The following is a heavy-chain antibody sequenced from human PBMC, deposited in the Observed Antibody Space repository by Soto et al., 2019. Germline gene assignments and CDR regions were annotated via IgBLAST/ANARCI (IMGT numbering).Heavy chain of an antibody. Sequence: TLSLTCTVSGGSISSGGYYWSWIRQHPGKGLEWIGYIYCSGSTYYNPSLKSRVTISVDTSKNQFSLKLSSVTAADTAVYYCATRAADYDFWSGYYSYYYYMDVWGKGTTVTVSS. CDR3: ATRAADYDFWSGYYSYYYYMDV. CDR1: GGSISSGGYY. J-gene: IGHJ6*03. D-gene: IGHD3-3*01. V-gene: IGHV4-31*03. CDR2: IYCSGST.